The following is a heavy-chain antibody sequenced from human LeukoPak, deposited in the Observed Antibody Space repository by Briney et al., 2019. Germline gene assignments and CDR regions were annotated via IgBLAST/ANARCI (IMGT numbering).Heavy chain of an antibody. CDR2: IKQDGSEK. J-gene: IGHJ4*02. V-gene: IGHV3-7*03. Sequence: PGGSLRLSCAASGFTFSRYWMSWVRQVPRKGLEWVANIKQDGSEKYYVDSVKGRFTISRDNAQNSLYLQMNSLRAEDTAIYYCATSTAAAGTDWGQGTLVTVSS. CDR1: GFTFSRYW. D-gene: IGHD6-13*01. CDR3: ATSTAAAGTD.